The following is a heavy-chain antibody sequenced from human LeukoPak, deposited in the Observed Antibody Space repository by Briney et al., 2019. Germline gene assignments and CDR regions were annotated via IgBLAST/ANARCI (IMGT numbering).Heavy chain of an antibody. V-gene: IGHV4-59*01. D-gene: IGHD2-2*01. Sequence: SETLSLPCTVSGGSISSYYWIWIRQPPGKGLEWIGYIYYSGCTNYNPSLKSRVTISVDTSKNQFSLKLSSVTAADTAVYYCARAKQGDCSSTSCYFGYYYYYMDVWGKGTTVTVSS. J-gene: IGHJ6*03. CDR1: GGSISSYY. CDR2: IYYSGCT. CDR3: ARAKQGDCSSTSCYFGYYYYYMDV.